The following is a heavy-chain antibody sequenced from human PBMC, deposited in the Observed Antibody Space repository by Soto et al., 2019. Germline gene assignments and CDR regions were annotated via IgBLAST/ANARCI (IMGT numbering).Heavy chain of an antibody. Sequence: QVQLVQSGAEVKKPGASVKLSCRTSGYTFTHYYIHWVRQAPGQGLEWLVIINPASGSTNYAQYFQGSVALTMDTSSSTAYRELSGRRSEDTAIFCCARDLAAGDRWCRVTLVNVSS. V-gene: IGHV1-46*03. J-gene: IGHJ4*02. D-gene: IGHD6-25*01. CDR3: ARDLAAGDR. CDR2: INPASGST. CDR1: GYTFTHYY.